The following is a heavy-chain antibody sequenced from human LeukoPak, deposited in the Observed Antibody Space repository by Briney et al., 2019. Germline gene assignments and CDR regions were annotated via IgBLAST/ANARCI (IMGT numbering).Heavy chain of an antibody. CDR3: ARDLGEYYDSSGTLG. Sequence: GGSLRLSCAASGFTFSSYWMHWARQAPGKGLVWVSRINSDGSSTSYADSVKGRFTISRDNAKNTLYLQMNSLRAEDTAVYYCARDLGEYYDSSGTLGWGQGTLVTVSS. V-gene: IGHV3-74*01. J-gene: IGHJ4*02. CDR1: GFTFSSYW. D-gene: IGHD3-22*01. CDR2: INSDGSST.